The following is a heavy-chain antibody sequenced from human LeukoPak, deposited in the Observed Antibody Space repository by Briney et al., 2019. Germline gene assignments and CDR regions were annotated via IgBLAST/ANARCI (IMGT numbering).Heavy chain of an antibody. J-gene: IGHJ4*02. CDR1: GGSFSGYY. CDR3: ARAYSPPQWSPFDY. Sequence: SETLSLTCAVYGGSFSGYYRSWIRQPPGKGLEWIGEINHSGSTNYNPSLKSRVTISLDTSKNQFSLKLSSVTAADTAVYYCARAYSPPQWSPFDYWGQGTLVTVSS. D-gene: IGHD6-13*01. CDR2: INHSGST. V-gene: IGHV4-34*01.